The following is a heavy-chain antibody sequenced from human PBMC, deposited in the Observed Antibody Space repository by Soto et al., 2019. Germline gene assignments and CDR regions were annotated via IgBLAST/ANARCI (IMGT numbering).Heavy chain of an antibody. D-gene: IGHD6-19*01. CDR3: ARVPRPGYSSGWYLMGAFDI. V-gene: IGHV1-3*01. CDR1: GYTFSSYA. CDR2: INAGYGNT. Sequence: GASVKGYCKASGYTFSSYAMHWVRQAPGQRLEWMGWINAGYGNTKSSQKFQDRVTISRDTSASTAYMELSSLRSEDTAVYYCARVPRPGYSSGWYLMGAFDIWGQGTMVTVSS. J-gene: IGHJ3*02.